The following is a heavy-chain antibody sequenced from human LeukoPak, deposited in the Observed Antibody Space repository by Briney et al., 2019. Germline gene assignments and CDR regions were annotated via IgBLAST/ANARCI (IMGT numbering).Heavy chain of an antibody. CDR3: ARAYDY. V-gene: IGHV4-38-2*02. J-gene: IGHJ4*02. Sequence: PSETLSLTCTVSGDSIKGFEWGWIRQPPGKGQEWIGSIYHSGTTYYNPSLKSRVTISVDTSKNQFSLKLSSVTAADTAVYYCARAYDYWGQGTLVTVSS. CDR1: GDSIKGFE. CDR2: IYHSGTT.